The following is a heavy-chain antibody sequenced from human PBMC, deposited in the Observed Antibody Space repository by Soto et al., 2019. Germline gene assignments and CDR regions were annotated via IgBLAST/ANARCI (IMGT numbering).Heavy chain of an antibody. CDR1: GYDFNIYW. J-gene: IGHJ6*02. V-gene: IGHV5-51*03. Sequence: EVQLVQSGAEVKKPGESLMVSCKASGYDFNIYWIGWVRQLPGKGLEWLGVVYPDDSDTIYSPSFQGLVTISVDKSISTAYLQLSSLKASDTAMYYCARRVHSNSTGVCLEVWGQGTKVIVSS. D-gene: IGHD2-2*01. CDR3: ARRVHSNSTGVCLEV. CDR2: VYPDDSDT.